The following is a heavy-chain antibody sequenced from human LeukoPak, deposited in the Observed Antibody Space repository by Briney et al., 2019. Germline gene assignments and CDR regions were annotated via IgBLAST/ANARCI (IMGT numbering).Heavy chain of an antibody. CDR3: ARNIAAAGNWRDWFDP. Sequence: SETLSLTCTVSGGSISSYYWSWIRQPPGKGLEWIAYIYYSGSTNYNPSLKSRVTISVDTSKNQFSLKLISVTAADTAVYYCARNIAAAGNWRDWFDPWGQGTLVTVSS. CDR2: IYYSGST. V-gene: IGHV4-59*01. D-gene: IGHD6-13*01. J-gene: IGHJ5*02. CDR1: GGSISSYY.